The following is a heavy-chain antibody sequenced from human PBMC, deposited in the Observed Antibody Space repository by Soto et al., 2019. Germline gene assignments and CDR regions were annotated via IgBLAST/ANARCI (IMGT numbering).Heavy chain of an antibody. J-gene: IGHJ6*03. CDR2: IYWDDDK. Sequence: SGPTLLNPTQTLTLTYTFSGFSLNTSGVGLGWIRQPPGKALEWLALIYWDDDKRYSPSLKSRLTITNDTSKNQVILTRTNRDPVDTATYYCANLFGCWSCAYFSNYTEVLCKGTTVTVS. CDR3: ANLFGCWSCAYFSNYTEV. CDR1: GFSLNTSGVG. D-gene: IGHD1-26*01. V-gene: IGHV2-5*02.